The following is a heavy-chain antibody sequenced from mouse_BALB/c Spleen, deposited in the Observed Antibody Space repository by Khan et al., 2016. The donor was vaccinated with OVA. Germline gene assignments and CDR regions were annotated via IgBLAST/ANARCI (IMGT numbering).Heavy chain of an antibody. CDR2: VNPNNGGT. D-gene: IGHD2-14*01. Sequence: EVQLQQSGPELVKPGASVKIPCKASGYTFTDYNMDWVKQSHGKSIEWIGDVNPNNGGTIYNQKFKGKATLTVDKSSSPAYMESSSLTSDDTAVYYCGSGHYRYGGSWFAYWGQGTLVTVSA. J-gene: IGHJ3*01. CDR1: GYTFTDYN. CDR3: GSGHYRYGGSWFAY. V-gene: IGHV1-18*01.